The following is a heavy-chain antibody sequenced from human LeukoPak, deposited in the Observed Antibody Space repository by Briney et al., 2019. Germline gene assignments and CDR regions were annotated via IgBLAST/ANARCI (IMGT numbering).Heavy chain of an antibody. CDR2: VYYSGST. CDR3: GGYGNYAENAFYI. J-gene: IGHJ3*02. CDR1: GGSISSSSYY. D-gene: IGHD4-11*01. Sequence: PSGTLSLTCTVSGGSISSSSYYWGWLRQPPGMGLEWIGTVYYSGSTYYNPSLKSRVTVSIDTSKNHFYLKLSSVTAADTAVYYCGGYGNYAENAFYIWGQGTMVTVSS. V-gene: IGHV4-39*02.